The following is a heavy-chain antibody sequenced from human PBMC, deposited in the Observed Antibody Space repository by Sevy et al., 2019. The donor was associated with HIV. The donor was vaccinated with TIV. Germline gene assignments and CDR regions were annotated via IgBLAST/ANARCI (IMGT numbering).Heavy chain of an antibody. CDR2: INHSGST. J-gene: IGHJ3*02. D-gene: IGHD2-2*01. CDR1: GGSFSGYY. V-gene: IGHV4-34*01. Sequence: SETLSLTCAVYGGSFSGYYWSWIRQPPGKGLEWIGEINHSGSTNYNPSLKSRVTISVDTSKNQFCLKLCSVTAADTAGYYCAGRCSGTSCSHAFDIWGQGTMVTVSS. CDR3: AGRCSGTSCSHAFDI.